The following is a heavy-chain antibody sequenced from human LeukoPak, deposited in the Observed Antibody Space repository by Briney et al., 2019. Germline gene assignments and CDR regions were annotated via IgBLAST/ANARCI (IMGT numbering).Heavy chain of an antibody. V-gene: IGHV3-21*01. D-gene: IGHD4-17*01. CDR1: GFTFRNYS. CDR2: ISSSSTYI. Sequence: GGSLRLSCAASGFTFRNYSMNWVRQAPGKGLEWVSSISSSSTYIYSADSVRGRFTISRDNAKNSLYLQINSLRAEDTAVYYCARTRITVTTRSWDYWGQGTLVAVSS. J-gene: IGHJ4*02. CDR3: ARTRITVTTRSWDY.